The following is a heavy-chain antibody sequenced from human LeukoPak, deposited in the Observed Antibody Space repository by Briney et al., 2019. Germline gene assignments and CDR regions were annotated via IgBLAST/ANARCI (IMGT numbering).Heavy chain of an antibody. Sequence: SETPSLTCSVSGGSIIDFYWTWIRQPPGKGLEWIGYIYYTGTTNYSPSLRGRVIMSVDTSRNQFSLNLTSVTPADTAVYFCARLGDEIAVSGLKYYHYSQRGVWGSGTTVAVSS. CDR1: GGSIIDFY. CDR2: IYYTGTT. J-gene: IGHJ6*03. CDR3: ARLGDEIAVSGLKYYHYSQRGV. V-gene: IGHV4-59*01. D-gene: IGHD6-19*01.